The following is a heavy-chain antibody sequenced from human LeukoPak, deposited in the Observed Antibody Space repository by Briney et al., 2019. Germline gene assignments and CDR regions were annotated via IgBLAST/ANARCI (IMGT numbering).Heavy chain of an antibody. D-gene: IGHD4-23*01. CDR1: GFTFSAYN. CDR2: ISSGSGAM. CDR3: ARVGSGGSSGGDS. V-gene: IGHV3-48*02. Sequence: GGSLRLSCAASGFTFSAYNMNWVRQAPGKGLEWISYISSGSGAMYYADSVKGRFTISRDNAKNSLYLQMNGLRDEVTAEYYCARVGSGGSSGGDSWGQGTLVTVSS. J-gene: IGHJ4*02.